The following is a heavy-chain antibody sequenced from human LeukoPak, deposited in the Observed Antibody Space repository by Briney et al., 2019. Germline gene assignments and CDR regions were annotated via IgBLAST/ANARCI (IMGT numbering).Heavy chain of an antibody. CDR1: GFTFTNYG. CDR3: ARDISPVVRASPLGY. J-gene: IGHJ4*02. CDR2: ITYDGYYK. D-gene: IGHD3-10*02. Sequence: GTSLRLSCAASGFTFTNYGMQWVRQAPGKGLEWVALITYDGYYKYYSDSVKGRFTISSDTSKNTLYLQMNSLRAEDTAVYYCARDISPVVRASPLGYWGEGTPVTVSS. V-gene: IGHV3-30*03.